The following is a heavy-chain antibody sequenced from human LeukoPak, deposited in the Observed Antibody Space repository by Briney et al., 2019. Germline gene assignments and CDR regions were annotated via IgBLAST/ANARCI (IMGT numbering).Heavy chain of an antibody. Sequence: GGSLRLSCAASGFTFSSYWMSWVRQAPGKGLEWVANIKQDGSEKYYVDSVKGRFTISRDNAKNSLYLQMNSLRAEDTALYYCAKSQTYYYGSGSYYPFDYWGQGTLVTVSS. CDR1: GFTFSSYW. CDR3: AKSQTYYYGSGSYYPFDY. D-gene: IGHD3-10*01. CDR2: IKQDGSEK. V-gene: IGHV3-7*03. J-gene: IGHJ4*02.